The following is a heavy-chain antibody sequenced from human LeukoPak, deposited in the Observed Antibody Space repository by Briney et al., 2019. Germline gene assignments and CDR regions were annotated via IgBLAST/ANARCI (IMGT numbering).Heavy chain of an antibody. Sequence: GGSLRLSCAAPGFTVSSYYMTWVRQAPGKGLEWVSVIYSGGSTYYADSAKGRVAISRDNSNNTVFLQMNIVRAEDTAVYYCARSYSNHLFGMDVWGQGTTVTVSS. CDR3: ARSYSNHLFGMDV. J-gene: IGHJ6*02. V-gene: IGHV3-66*01. CDR2: IYSGGST. CDR1: GFTVSSYY. D-gene: IGHD4-11*01.